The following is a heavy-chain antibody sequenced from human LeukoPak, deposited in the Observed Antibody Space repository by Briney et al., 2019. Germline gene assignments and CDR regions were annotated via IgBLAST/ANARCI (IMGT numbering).Heavy chain of an antibody. CDR2: ISAYNGNT. J-gene: IGHJ4*02. D-gene: IGHD6-19*01. V-gene: IGHV1-18*01. Sequence: ASVKVSCKASGYTFTSYGISWVRQAPGQGLEWMGWISAYNGNTNYAQKLQGRVTMTTDTSTSTAYMELRSLRSDDTAVYYCARGAVTGYSSGWYFGYYFDYWGQGTLVTVSS. CDR1: GYTFTSYG. CDR3: ARGAVTGYSSGWYFGYYFDY.